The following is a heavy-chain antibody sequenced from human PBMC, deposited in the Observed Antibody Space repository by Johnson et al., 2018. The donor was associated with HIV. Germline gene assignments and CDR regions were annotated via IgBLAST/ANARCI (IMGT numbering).Heavy chain of an antibody. CDR1: GFTVSSNY. V-gene: IGHV3-53*01. D-gene: IGHD3-16*01. Sequence: MLLVESGGGLIQPGGSLRLSCAASGFTVSSNYMSWVRQAPWKGLEWVSVIYSGGSPYYADSVNARFPISRDNAKNSLYLQMNSLRAEDTAVYYCARDRWGLKDAFDIWGQGTMVTVSS. CDR3: ARDRWGLKDAFDI. CDR2: IYSGGSP. J-gene: IGHJ3*02.